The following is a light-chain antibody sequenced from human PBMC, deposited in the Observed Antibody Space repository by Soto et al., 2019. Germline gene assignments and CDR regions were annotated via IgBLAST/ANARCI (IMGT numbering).Light chain of an antibody. CDR3: QQRRNWPRT. J-gene: IGKJ4*01. CDR2: DAS. CDR1: QSVSSH. V-gene: IGKV3-11*01. Sequence: ENVLTQSPATLSLSPGERVTLSCRASQSVSSHLAWYQQKPGQAPRLLIYDASTRATGIPARFSGSGSGTDFTLTISSLEPEDVAIYYCQQRRNWPRTFGGGTKVEIK.